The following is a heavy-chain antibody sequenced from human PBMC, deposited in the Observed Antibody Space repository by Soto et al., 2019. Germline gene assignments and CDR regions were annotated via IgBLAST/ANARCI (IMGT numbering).Heavy chain of an antibody. V-gene: IGHV1-2*02. J-gene: IGHJ4*02. Sequence: GASVKVSCKGSGYTFTGYYIHWVRQTPGQGPEWMGEISPQTGGTKYAQKYQGRATMTRDTSITTVHMELSNLSPDDTAVYYCGRGRSGELVIFYWGQGSLLTVST. CDR3: GRGRSGELVIFY. D-gene: IGHD1-7*01. CDR2: ISPQTGGT. CDR1: GYTFTGYY.